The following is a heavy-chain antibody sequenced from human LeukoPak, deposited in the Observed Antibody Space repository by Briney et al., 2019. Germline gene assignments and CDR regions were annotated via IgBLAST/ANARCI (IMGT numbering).Heavy chain of an antibody. J-gene: IGHJ5*02. CDR3: ARGLSNNGNSYEEWFDP. V-gene: IGHV1-2*02. CDR2: INPNSGGT. CDR1: GYTFTGYY. Sequence: GASVKVSCKASGYTFTGYYMHWVRQAPGQGLEWMGWINPNSGGTNYAQKFQGRVTMTRNTSISTAYMELSSLRSDDTAVYYCARGLSNNGNSYEEWFDPWGQGTLVTVSS. D-gene: IGHD5-18*01.